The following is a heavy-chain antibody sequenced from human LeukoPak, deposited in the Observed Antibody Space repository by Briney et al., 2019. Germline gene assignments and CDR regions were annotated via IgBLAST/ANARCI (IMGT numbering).Heavy chain of an antibody. CDR1: GITFSNYA. D-gene: IGHD3-16*01. CDR3: ARLSAMGGYDI. Sequence: GGSLRLSCAASGITFSNYAMHWVRQAPGKGLEWVAFIRYDGNNEYYADSVKGRFTISRDNSKNTLFLQMNSLRAEDTAMYYCARLSAMGGYDIWGQGTMVTVSS. V-gene: IGHV3-30*02. J-gene: IGHJ3*02. CDR2: IRYDGNNE.